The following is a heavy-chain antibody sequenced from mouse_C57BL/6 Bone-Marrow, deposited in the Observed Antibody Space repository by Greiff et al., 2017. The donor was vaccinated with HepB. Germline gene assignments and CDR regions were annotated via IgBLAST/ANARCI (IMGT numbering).Heavy chain of an antibody. D-gene: IGHD1-1*01. V-gene: IGHV2-9-1*01. J-gene: IGHJ1*03. CDR2: IWTGGGT. CDR1: GFSLTSYA. CDR3: ARIFPYYYGSSYWYFDV. Sequence: VKLQESGPGLVAPSQSLSITCTVSGFSLTSYAISWVRQPPGKGLEWLGVIWTGGGTNYNSALKSRLSISKDNSKSQVFLKMNSLQTDDTARYYCARIFPYYYGSSYWYFDVWGTGTTVTVSS.